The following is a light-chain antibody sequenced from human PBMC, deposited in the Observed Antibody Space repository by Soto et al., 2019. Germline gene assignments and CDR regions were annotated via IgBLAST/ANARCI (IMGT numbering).Light chain of an antibody. V-gene: IGLV2-14*03. Sequence: LTQPASVSGSPGQSITISCTGTSSDVGGYDFVSWYQHHPGKAPRLMIYDVSHRPSGVSDRFSASKSGNTASLTISGLLAEDEADYYCSSYTSISTYVFGTGTKVTVL. CDR1: SSDVGGYDF. CDR2: DVS. CDR3: SSYTSISTYV. J-gene: IGLJ1*01.